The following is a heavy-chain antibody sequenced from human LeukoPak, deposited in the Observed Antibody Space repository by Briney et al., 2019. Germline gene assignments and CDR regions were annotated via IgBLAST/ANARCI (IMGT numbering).Heavy chain of an antibody. CDR1: GFTFSSYA. J-gene: IGHJ4*02. Sequence: GGSLRLSCAASGFTFSSYAMSWVRQAPGKGLEWVSIIYSGGSTYYADSVKGRFTISRDNSKNTLYLQMNSLRAEDTAVYYCARARTYYYDSSDGYWGQGTLVTVSS. V-gene: IGHV3-53*01. CDR2: IYSGGST. CDR3: ARARTYYYDSSDGY. D-gene: IGHD3-22*01.